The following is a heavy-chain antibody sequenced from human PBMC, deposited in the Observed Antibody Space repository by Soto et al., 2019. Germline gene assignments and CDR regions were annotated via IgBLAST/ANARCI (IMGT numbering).Heavy chain of an antibody. CDR3: ARDGRFGELFIPYYYGMDV. J-gene: IGHJ6*02. CDR1: GFTFSSYG. D-gene: IGHD3-10*01. V-gene: IGHV3-33*01. Sequence: GGSLRLSCAASGFTFSSYGMHWVRRAPGKGLEWVAVIWYDGSNKYYADSVKGRFTISRDNSKNTLYLQMNSLRAEDTAVYYCARDGRFGELFIPYYYGMDVWGQGTTVTVSS. CDR2: IWYDGSNK.